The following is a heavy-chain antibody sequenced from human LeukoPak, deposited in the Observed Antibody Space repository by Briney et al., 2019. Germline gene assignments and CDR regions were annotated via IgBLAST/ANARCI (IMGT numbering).Heavy chain of an antibody. V-gene: IGHV4-34*01. D-gene: IGHD3-3*01. CDR1: GGSFSGYY. CDR3: VRVLEQAEAQYDAFDI. J-gene: IGHJ3*02. Sequence: SETLSLTCAVYGGSFSGYYWSWIRQPPGKGLEWIGEINHSGSTNYNPSLKSRVTISVDTSKNQFSLKLSSVTAADTAVYYCVRVLEQAEAQYDAFDIWGQGTMVTVSS. CDR2: INHSGST.